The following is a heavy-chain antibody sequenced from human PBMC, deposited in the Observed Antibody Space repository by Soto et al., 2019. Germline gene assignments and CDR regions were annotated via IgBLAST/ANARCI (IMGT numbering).Heavy chain of an antibody. Sequence: GGSLRLSCAASGFTVSSKFLSWVRQAPGKGLEWVSVIYSGGTTYYADSVKDRFTISRDNSKNTLYLQMNSLRAEDTAVYYCARGELYYYYFMDVWGKGTTVTVSS. CDR2: IYSGGTT. CDR1: GFTVSSKF. J-gene: IGHJ6*03. CDR3: ARGELYYYYFMDV. V-gene: IGHV3-66*01. D-gene: IGHD1-7*01.